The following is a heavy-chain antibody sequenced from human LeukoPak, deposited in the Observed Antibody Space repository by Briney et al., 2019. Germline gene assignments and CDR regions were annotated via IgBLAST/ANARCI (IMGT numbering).Heavy chain of an antibody. CDR3: ARAGVAAAGTLDY. J-gene: IGHJ4*02. V-gene: IGHV1-69*04. D-gene: IGHD6-13*01. CDR2: IIPILGIA. Sequence: SVKVSCKASGGTFSSYANSWVRQAPGQGLEWMGRIIPILGIANYAQKFQGRVTITADKSTSTAYMELSSLRSEDTAVYYCARAGVAAAGTLDYWGQGTLVTVSS. CDR1: GGTFSSYA.